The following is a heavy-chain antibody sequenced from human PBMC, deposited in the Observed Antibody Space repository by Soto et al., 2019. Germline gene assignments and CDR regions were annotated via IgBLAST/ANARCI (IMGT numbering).Heavy chain of an antibody. V-gene: IGHV1-69*01. CDR2: IIPIFGTA. CDR1: GGTFSSYA. Sequence: QVQLVQSGAEVKKPGSSVKVSCKASGGTFSSYAISWVRQAPGQGREWMGGIIPIFGTANYAQKFQGRVTITADEGTSTAYMELSNLRSEDTAVYYCARLGSGYGDFHWYFDLWGRGTLVTVFS. J-gene: IGHJ2*01. D-gene: IGHD3-10*01. CDR3: ARLGSGYGDFHWYFDL.